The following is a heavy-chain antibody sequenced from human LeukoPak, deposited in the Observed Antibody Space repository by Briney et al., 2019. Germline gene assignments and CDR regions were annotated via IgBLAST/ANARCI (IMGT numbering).Heavy chain of an antibody. D-gene: IGHD6-19*01. CDR2: ISTSSNRI. V-gene: IGHV3-48*02. J-gene: IGHJ4*02. CDR3: ARVSAPGTSGWYFGY. Sequence: GGSLRLSCAASGFTFSSYGMNWVRQAPGKGLEWVSYISTSSNRIDYADSVKGRFTMSRDNAKNLLYLQMNSLRDEDTAMYYCARVSAPGTSGWYFGYWGQGTLVTVSS. CDR1: GFTFSSYG.